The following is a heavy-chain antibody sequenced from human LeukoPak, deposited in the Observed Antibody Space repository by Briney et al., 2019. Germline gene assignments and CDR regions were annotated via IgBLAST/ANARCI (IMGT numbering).Heavy chain of an antibody. CDR3: ARDIAAAVSDYFDY. CDR1: GFTFSAHW. D-gene: IGHD6-13*01. CDR2: IKEDGSEK. J-gene: IGHJ4*02. Sequence: PGGSLRLSCAASGFTFSAHWMSWVRQAPGKGLEWVANIKEDGSEKYYVDSVKGRFTISRDIAKNSLYLQMNSLRAEDTAVYYCARDIAAAVSDYFDYWGQGTLVTVSS. V-gene: IGHV3-7*01.